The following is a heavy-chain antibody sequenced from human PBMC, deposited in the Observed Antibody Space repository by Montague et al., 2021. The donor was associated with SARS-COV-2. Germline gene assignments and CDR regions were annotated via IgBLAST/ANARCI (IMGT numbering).Heavy chain of an antibody. J-gene: IGHJ6*02. Sequence: SLRLSCAASGFTFSSYWMSWVRQAPGKGLEWVANIKQDGSEKHYVDSVKGRFTISRDNAKNSLYLQMNSLRAEDTAVYYCARDSFWSGYYTDYYCMDVWGQGTTVTVSS. V-gene: IGHV3-7*01. CDR1: GFTFSSYW. D-gene: IGHD3-3*01. CDR3: ARDSFWSGYYTDYYCMDV. CDR2: IKQDGSEK.